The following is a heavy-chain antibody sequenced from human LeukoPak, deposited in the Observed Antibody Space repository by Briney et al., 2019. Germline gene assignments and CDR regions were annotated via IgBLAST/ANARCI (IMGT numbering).Heavy chain of an antibody. Sequence: GGSLRLSCVASGFTFSNYVMHWVRQAPGKGLEWVALISYDGGNENYADSVKGRFTISRDNSKNTLYLQMNSLRAEDTAVYYCARVFRITKTTGMDVWGQGTTVTVSS. J-gene: IGHJ6*02. V-gene: IGHV3-30-3*01. D-gene: IGHD3-10*01. CDR1: GFTFSNYV. CDR2: ISYDGGNE. CDR3: ARVFRITKTTGMDV.